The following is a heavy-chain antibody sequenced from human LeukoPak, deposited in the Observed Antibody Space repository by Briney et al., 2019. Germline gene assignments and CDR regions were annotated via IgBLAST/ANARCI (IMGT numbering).Heavy chain of an antibody. J-gene: IGHJ5*02. D-gene: IGHD1-7*01. CDR1: GFTFSSYS. CDR3: ARVSGTRVLGYWFDP. Sequence: PGGSLRLSCAASGFTFSSYSMNWVRQAPGKGLEWVSFISSSSSYIYYADSVKGRFTISRDNAKNSLYLQMNSLRAEDTAVYYCARVSGTRVLGYWFDPWGQGTLVTVSS. V-gene: IGHV3-21*01. CDR2: ISSSSSYI.